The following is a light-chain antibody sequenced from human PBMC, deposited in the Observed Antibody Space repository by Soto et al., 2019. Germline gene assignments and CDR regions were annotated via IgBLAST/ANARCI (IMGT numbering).Light chain of an antibody. V-gene: IGKV1-39*01. CDR3: QQSFSAPVT. Sequence: DIQMTQSPSSLSASVGDRVTITCRASQSISNYLNWYQQKPGKAPKLLIYAASTLQSGVPSRFSGRGSGADFTLTISSLQPEDFATYYCQQSFSAPVTFGQGTKVEIK. CDR2: AAS. J-gene: IGKJ1*01. CDR1: QSISNY.